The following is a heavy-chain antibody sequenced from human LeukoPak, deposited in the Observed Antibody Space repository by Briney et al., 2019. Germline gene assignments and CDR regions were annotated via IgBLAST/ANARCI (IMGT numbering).Heavy chain of an antibody. V-gene: IGHV4-61*02. CDR3: AREFRKGWDWFDP. J-gene: IGHJ5*02. CDR1: GGSIRSGSYY. CDR2: IHAGGST. Sequence: SETLSLTCTVSGGSIRSGSYYWSWIRQPAGKGLEWIGRIHAGGSTNYNPSLKSRVTISADTSKNQFSLKLSSVTAADTAVYYCAREFRKGWDWFDPWGQGTLVTVSS. D-gene: IGHD1-26*01.